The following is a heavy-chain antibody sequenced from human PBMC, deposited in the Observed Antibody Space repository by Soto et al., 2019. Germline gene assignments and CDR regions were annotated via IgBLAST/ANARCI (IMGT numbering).Heavy chain of an antibody. J-gene: IGHJ4*02. D-gene: IGHD3-3*01. Sequence: GASVKVSCKASGGTFSSYTISWVRQAPGQGLEWMGRIIPILGIANYAQMFQGRVTITADKSTSTAYMELSSLRSEDTAVYYCARSRITIFGVVTPYYFDYWGQGTLVTVSS. CDR3: ARSRITIFGVVTPYYFDY. CDR1: GGTFSSYT. V-gene: IGHV1-69*02. CDR2: IIPILGIA.